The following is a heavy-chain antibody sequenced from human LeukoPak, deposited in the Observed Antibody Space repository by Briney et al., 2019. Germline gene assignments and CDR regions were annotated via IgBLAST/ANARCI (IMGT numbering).Heavy chain of an antibody. CDR2: ISSSGSTI. J-gene: IGHJ5*02. CDR1: GFTFSDYY. V-gene: IGHV3-11*01. D-gene: IGHD3-9*01. Sequence: GGSLRLSCAASGFTFSDYYMSWIRQAPGKGLEWVSYISSSGSTIYYADSVKGRFTISRDNAKNSLYLQMNSLRAEDTAVYYCARAAGSYYDILTGYYGVDPWGQGTLVTVSS. CDR3: ARAAGSYYDILTGYYGVDP.